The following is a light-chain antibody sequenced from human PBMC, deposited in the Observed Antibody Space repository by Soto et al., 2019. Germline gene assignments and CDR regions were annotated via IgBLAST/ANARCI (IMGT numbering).Light chain of an antibody. CDR1: QTISSW. CDR3: QHYNSYSEA. J-gene: IGKJ1*01. V-gene: IGKV1-5*03. Sequence: VGDRVTITCRASQTISSWLAWYQQKPGKAPKLLIYKASTLKSGVPSRFSGSGSGTEFTLTISSLQPDDFATYYCQHYNSYSEAFGQGTKVDIK. CDR2: KAS.